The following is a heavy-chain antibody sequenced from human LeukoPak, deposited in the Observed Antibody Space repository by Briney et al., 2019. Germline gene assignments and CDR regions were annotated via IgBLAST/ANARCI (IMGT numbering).Heavy chain of an antibody. CDR2: IYYSGST. D-gene: IGHD5-24*01. Sequence: SETLSLTCTVSGGSISSSSYYWGWIRQPPGKGLEWIGSIYYSGSTYYNPSLKSRVTISVDTPKNQFSLKLSSVTAADTAVYYCARDGDGSKYYYYYGMDVWGQGTTVTVSS. CDR3: ARDGDGSKYYYYYGMDV. V-gene: IGHV4-39*02. J-gene: IGHJ6*02. CDR1: GGSISSSSYY.